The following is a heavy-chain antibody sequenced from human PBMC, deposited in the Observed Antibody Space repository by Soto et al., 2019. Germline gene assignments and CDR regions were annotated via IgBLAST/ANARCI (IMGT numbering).Heavy chain of an antibody. Sequence: QVQLQESGPGLVKPSGTLSLTCAVSGDSISNSRWWTWVRQPPGKGLEWIGDIFHSGATNYNPSLKSRVFISVDKSQNQFSLKVSSVTAADTAVYYCAYRTGWYRHDVWGQGTLVTVSS. CDR2: IFHSGAT. V-gene: IGHV4-4*02. CDR3: AYRTGWYRHDV. CDR1: GDSISNSRW. D-gene: IGHD6-19*01. J-gene: IGHJ3*01.